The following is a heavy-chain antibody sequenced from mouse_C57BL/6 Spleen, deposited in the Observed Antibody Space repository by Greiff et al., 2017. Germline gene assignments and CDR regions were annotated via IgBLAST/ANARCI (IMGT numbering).Heavy chain of an antibody. CDR1: GYTFTSSW. D-gene: IGHD3-2*02. CDR3: ARDSSGYRFAY. Sequence: VQLQQPGAELVKPGASVKMSCKASGYTFTSSWITWVKQRPGQGLEWIGDIDPGSGSTNYTEKFKSKATLTVDTSSSKAYMQLSSLTSEDSAVYYCARDSSGYRFAYWGQGTLVTVSA. V-gene: IGHV1-55*01. CDR2: IDPGSGST. J-gene: IGHJ3*01.